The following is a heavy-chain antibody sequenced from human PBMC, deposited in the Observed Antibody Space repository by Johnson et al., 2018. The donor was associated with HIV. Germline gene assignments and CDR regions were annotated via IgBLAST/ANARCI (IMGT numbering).Heavy chain of an antibody. CDR3: AKELGEQLRIDPFDI. V-gene: IGHV3-13*01. CDR2: IGTAGET. CDR1: GFTFRSYD. Sequence: VQLVESGGGLVQPGGSLRLSCAASGFTFRSYDMHWVRQVTGKGLEWVSAIGTAGETNYPGSVKGRFTVSRDSSKNTLYLQMNSLRVDDTAVYYCAKELGEQLRIDPFDIWGQGTVVTVSS. J-gene: IGHJ3*02. D-gene: IGHD1/OR15-1a*01.